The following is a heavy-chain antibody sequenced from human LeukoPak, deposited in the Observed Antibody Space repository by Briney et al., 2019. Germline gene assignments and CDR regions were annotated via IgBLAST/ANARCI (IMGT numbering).Heavy chain of an antibody. V-gene: IGHV4-61*02. D-gene: IGHD3-10*01. CDR2: MYSSGST. J-gene: IGHJ3*02. Sequence: SETLSLTCTVAGGSISGSSYYWNWIRQPAGKGLEWIGRMYSSGSTNYNPSLKSRVTISVDTSKHQFSLKLSFVTAADTAVYYCARGVWFGSAFDIWGQGTMVTVSS. CDR3: ARGVWFGSAFDI. CDR1: GGSISGSSYY.